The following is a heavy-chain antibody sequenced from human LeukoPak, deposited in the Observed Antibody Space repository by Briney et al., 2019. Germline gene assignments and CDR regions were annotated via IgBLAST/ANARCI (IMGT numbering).Heavy chain of an antibody. V-gene: IGHV3-30*04. CDR3: VASSSWNNAYYYGMDV. CDR2: ISYDGSNK. D-gene: IGHD6-13*01. J-gene: IGHJ6*02. CDR1: GFTFSSYA. Sequence: GRSLRLSCAASGFTFSSYAMHWVRQAPGKGLEWVAVISYDGSNKYYADSVKGRFTISRDNSKNTLYLQMNSLRAEDTAVYYCVASSSWNNAYYYGMDVWGQGTTVTVSS.